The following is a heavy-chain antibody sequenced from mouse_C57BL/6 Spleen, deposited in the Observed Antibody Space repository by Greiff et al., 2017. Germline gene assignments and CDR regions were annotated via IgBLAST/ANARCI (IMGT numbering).Heavy chain of an antibody. J-gene: IGHJ2*01. CDR3: APLNWDYFDY. Sequence: VQLQPSGPELVKPGASVKMSCKASGYTFTDYNMHWVKQSHGTSLEWLGYINPHNGGHSSHQKFKGKATLTVNKSSSKAYMELRSLTSEDAAVYYCAPLNWDYFDYGGQGTTLTVSS. D-gene: IGHD4-1*01. V-gene: IGHV1-22*01. CDR1: GYTFTDYN. CDR2: INPHNGGH.